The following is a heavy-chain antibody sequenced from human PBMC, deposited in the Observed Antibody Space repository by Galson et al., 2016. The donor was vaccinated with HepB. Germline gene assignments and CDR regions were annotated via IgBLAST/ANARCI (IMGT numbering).Heavy chain of an antibody. Sequence: SLRLSCAASGFTFSTYTMNWVRQAPGKGLEWVSSISIGSSYIYYADSVKGRFTISRDNAKNSMYLLMNSLRGEDTAVYYCAREAFYYDTWGRGTLVTVSS. V-gene: IGHV3-21*01. J-gene: IGHJ2*01. D-gene: IGHD3-22*01. CDR3: AREAFYYDT. CDR1: GFTFSTYT. CDR2: ISIGSSYI.